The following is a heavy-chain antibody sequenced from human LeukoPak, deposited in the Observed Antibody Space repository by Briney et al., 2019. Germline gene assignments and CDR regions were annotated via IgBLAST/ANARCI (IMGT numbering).Heavy chain of an antibody. CDR3: ARDNSGPQD. CDR2: INGGGGST. D-gene: IGHD1-26*01. J-gene: IGHJ4*02. Sequence: GGSLRLSCGASGFTFSSYAMNWVRQAPGKGLEWVSAINGGGGSTYYADSVKGRFTISRDNSKNTLYLQMNSLRVEDTAVYYCARDNSGPQDWGQGTLVTVSS. V-gene: IGHV3-23*01. CDR1: GFTFSSYA.